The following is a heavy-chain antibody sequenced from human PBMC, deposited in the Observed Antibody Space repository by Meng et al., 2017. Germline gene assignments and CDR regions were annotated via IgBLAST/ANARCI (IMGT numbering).Heavy chain of an antibody. CDR2: AYYRSKLYH. J-gene: IGHJ4*02. V-gene: IGHV6-1*01. D-gene: IGHD5-12*01. CDR1: GDRFSSDSDG. CDR3: ASGSYSFDS. Sequence: QMLRNQSVPGAGKPPQTLSLIGATTGDRFSSDSDGLNWIRQSPSIGLEWLGRAYYRSKLYHDYAESVKSRISIAPDTSKNQFSLQLRSVTPEDSAVYYCASGSYSFDSWGQRTLVTVSS.